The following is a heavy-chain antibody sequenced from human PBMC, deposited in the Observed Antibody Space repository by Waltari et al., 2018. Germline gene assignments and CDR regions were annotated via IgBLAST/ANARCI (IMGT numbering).Heavy chain of an antibody. CDR2: ISAGGRAT. V-gene: IGHV3-23*04. D-gene: IGHD2-8*01. J-gene: IGHJ4*02. CDR1: GFAFSSYA. Sequence: EVQLVESGGDLLQPGGSLRLSCAASGFAFSSYAMSWVRQAPGKGLEWVSSISAGGRATCYADSVKGRFTISRDNSRNTLFLQMNSPGADDTAIYFCAKWSEANKSAFDYWGQGTLVTVSS. CDR3: AKWSEANKSAFDY.